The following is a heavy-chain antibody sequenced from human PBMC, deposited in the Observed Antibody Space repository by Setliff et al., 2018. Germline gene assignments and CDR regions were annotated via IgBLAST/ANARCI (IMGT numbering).Heavy chain of an antibody. Sequence: VGSLRLSCAASEFTFSNSAMSWVRQAPGKGLEWVSTITDSGSKIPYVDSVKGRFTISRDNSKNRLYLQMDSLRPEATAVYYCAKDRLFPRYWGLGTLVTVSS. D-gene: IGHD2-21*01. CDR2: ITDSGSKI. V-gene: IGHV3-23*01. CDR1: EFTFSNSA. J-gene: IGHJ4*02. CDR3: AKDRLFPRY.